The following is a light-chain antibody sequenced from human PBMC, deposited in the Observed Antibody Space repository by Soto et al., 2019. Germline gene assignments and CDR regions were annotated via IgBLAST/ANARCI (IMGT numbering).Light chain of an antibody. J-gene: IGKJ5*01. CDR3: QQRSNWPPRIT. V-gene: IGKV3-11*01. CDR2: DSS. Sequence: EIVLTQSPATLSLSPGERATLSCRASQSVSSYLAWYQQKPGQAPRLLIYDSSNRTTGIPDRFSASGSGTDFTLTISSLETEDFAVYYCQQRSNWPPRITFGQGTRLEIK. CDR1: QSVSSY.